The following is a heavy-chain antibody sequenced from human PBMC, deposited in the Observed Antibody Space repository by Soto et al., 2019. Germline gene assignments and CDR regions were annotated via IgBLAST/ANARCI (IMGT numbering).Heavy chain of an antibody. CDR3: AIAAELYYYGMDV. V-gene: IGHV4-61*01. D-gene: IGHD3-10*01. Sequence: SETLSLTCTVSGGSVSSGSYYWSWIRQPPGKGLEWIGYIYYSGSTNYNPSLKSRVTISVDTSKNQFSLKLSSVTAADTAVYYCAIAAELYYYGMDVWGRGTTVTVSS. CDR2: IYYSGST. J-gene: IGHJ6*02. CDR1: GGSVSSGSYY.